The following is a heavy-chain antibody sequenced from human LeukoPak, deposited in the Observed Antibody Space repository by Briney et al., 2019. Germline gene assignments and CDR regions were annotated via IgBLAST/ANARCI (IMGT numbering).Heavy chain of an antibody. CDR1: VYTLSHYY. D-gene: IGHD6-13*01. Sequence: SVKVSCKAFVYTLSHYYVHWVRQAPVQGVEWMGGINPENGGKNCAQKLQGRVTMTRESSIRTAYMELSRLRSNDTALYYCSRVQAIAAAGPFDSWGQGTLVTVSS. CDR3: SRVQAIAAAGPFDS. CDR2: INPENGGK. J-gene: IGHJ4*02. V-gene: IGHV1-2*02.